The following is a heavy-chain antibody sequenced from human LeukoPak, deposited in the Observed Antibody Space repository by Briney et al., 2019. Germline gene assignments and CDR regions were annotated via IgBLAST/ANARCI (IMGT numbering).Heavy chain of an antibody. Sequence: PSETLSLTCAVYGGSFSGYYWSWIRQPPGKGLEWIGEINHSGSTNYNPSLKSRVTLSVDTSKNQFSLKLSSVTAADTAVYYCARAGRTTVTVYFDYWGQGTLVTVSS. CDR2: INHSGST. D-gene: IGHD4-17*01. CDR3: ARAGRTTVTVYFDY. V-gene: IGHV4-34*01. CDR1: GGSFSGYY. J-gene: IGHJ4*02.